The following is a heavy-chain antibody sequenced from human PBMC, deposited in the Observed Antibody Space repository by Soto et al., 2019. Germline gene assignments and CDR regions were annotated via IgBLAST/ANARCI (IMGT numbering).Heavy chain of an antibody. CDR1: GGSISSYY. D-gene: IGHD6-13*01. J-gene: IGHJ6*02. Sequence: QVQLQESGPGLVKPSETLSLTCTVSGGSISSYYWSWIRQPPGKGLEWIGYIYYSGSTNYDPSLKSRVTRSVDTSKNQFSLKLSSVTAADTSVYYCAGDVYSSPVGYYYYGMDVWGQGTTVTVSS. CDR3: AGDVYSSPVGYYYYGMDV. V-gene: IGHV4-59*01. CDR2: IYYSGST.